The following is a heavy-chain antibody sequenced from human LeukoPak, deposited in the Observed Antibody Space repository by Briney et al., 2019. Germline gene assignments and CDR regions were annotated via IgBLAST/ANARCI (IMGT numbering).Heavy chain of an antibody. D-gene: IGHD6-19*01. CDR1: GFSFSSHW. CDR3: ATGASAIRSSGLVFDY. V-gene: IGHV3-74*01. CDR2: MNSDGSST. J-gene: IGHJ4*02. Sequence: PGGSLRLSCAASGFSFSSHWMHWVRQPAGKGLVWVSRMNSDGSSTTYADSVKGRFTISRDNAKNTLYLQMSSLRAEDTAVYYCATGASAIRSSGLVFDYWGQGALVTVSS.